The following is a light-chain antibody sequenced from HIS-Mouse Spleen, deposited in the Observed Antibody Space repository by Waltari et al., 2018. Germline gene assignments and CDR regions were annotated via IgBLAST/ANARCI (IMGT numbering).Light chain of an antibody. CDR2: EDS. CDR1: ALPKKY. Sequence: SYELTQPPSVSVSPGQTARITCSGDALPKKYAYWYQQKSGQAPVLVIYEDSKRPSGIPRGCSASSSGTMATLTISGAQVEDEADYYCYSTDSSGNHRVFGGGTKLTVL. J-gene: IGLJ2*01. CDR3: YSTDSSGNHRV. V-gene: IGLV3-10*01.